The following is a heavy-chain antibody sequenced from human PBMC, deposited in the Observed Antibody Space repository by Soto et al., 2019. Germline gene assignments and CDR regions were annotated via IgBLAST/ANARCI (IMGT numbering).Heavy chain of an antibody. CDR3: ANPTPDFFEYSSSSDFDY. J-gene: IGHJ4*02. CDR1: GFTFSSYA. CDR2: ISGSGGST. V-gene: IGHV3-23*01. D-gene: IGHD6-6*01. Sequence: EVQLLESGGGLVQPGGSLRLSCAASGFTFSSYAMSWVRQAPGKGLEWVSAISGSGGSTYYADSVKGRFTISRDNSKNTLYLQMNSLRAEDTAVYYCANPTPDFFEYSSSSDFDYWVKGTLGTVYS.